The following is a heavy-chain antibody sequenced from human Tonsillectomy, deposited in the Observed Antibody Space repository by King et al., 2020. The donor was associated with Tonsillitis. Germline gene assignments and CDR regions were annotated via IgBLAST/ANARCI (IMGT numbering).Heavy chain of an antibody. CDR3: ARDGYYDCWSGYYTAYYYFPNYFDY. CDR2: ISAYNGNT. J-gene: IGHJ4*02. D-gene: IGHD3-3*01. Sequence: QLVQSGAEVKKPGASVKVSCKASGYTFTSYGISWVRQAPGQGLEWMGWISAYNGNTNYAQKLQGRVTMTTDTSTSTAYMELRSLRSDDTAVYYCARDGYYDCWSGYYTAYYYFPNYFDYWGQGTLVTVSS. V-gene: IGHV1-18*04. CDR1: GYTFTSYG.